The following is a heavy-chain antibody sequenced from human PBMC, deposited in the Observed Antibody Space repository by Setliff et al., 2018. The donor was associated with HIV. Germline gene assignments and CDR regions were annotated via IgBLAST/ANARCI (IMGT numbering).Heavy chain of an antibody. CDR3: ARVIGDDFWSGTSNWFDP. D-gene: IGHD3-3*01. J-gene: IGHJ5*02. Sequence: SVKVSCKDSGDTGRRYAISWVRQAPGQGVEWMGRIVPTLGSVNYAQKSQGRVTITADNPTTTAYMQIVGLTSEDTAIYYCARVIGDDFWSGTSNWFDPWGQGTVVTVSS. CDR2: IVPTLGSV. CDR1: GDTGRRYA. V-gene: IGHV1-69*04.